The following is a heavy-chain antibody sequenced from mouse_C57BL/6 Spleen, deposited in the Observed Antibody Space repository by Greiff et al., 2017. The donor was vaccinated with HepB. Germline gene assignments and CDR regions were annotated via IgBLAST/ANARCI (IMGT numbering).Heavy chain of an antibody. V-gene: IGHV1-59*01. CDR3: ARCGYDDYYAMDY. CDR1: GYTFTSYW. Sequence: VQLQQPGAELVRPGTSVKLSCKASGYTFTSYWMHWVKQRPGQGLEWIGVIDPSDSYTNYNQKFKGKATLTVDTSSSTAYMQLSSLTSEDSAVYYCARCGYDDYYAMDYWGQGTSVTVSS. J-gene: IGHJ4*01. CDR2: IDPSDSYT. D-gene: IGHD2-2*01.